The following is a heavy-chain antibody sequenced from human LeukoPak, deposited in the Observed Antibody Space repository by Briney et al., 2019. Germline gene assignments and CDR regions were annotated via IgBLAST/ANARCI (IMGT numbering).Heavy chain of an antibody. CDR2: IIPILDIT. CDR3: AILSDGAYCGGDCFYLDY. J-gene: IGHJ4*02. Sequence: SVKVSCKASGYTFTGYYMHWVRQAPGQGLEWMGGIIPILDITNYAQKFQGRVTITADKSTGTAYMELSSLRSEDTAVYYCAILSDGAYCGGDCFYLDYWGQGTLVTVSS. CDR1: GYTFTGYY. V-gene: IGHV1-69*10. D-gene: IGHD2-21*02.